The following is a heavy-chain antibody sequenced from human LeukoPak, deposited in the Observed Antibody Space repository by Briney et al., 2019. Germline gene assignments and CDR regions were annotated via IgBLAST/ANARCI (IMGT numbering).Heavy chain of an antibody. Sequence: PGGSLRLSCAASGFTFSSYGMQWVRQAPGKGLEWVAVISYDGSNKYYADSVKGRFTISRDNSKNTLYLQMNSLRAEDTAVYYCAKQGGYSSSWYFDYWGQGTLVTVSS. CDR3: AKQGGYSSSWYFDY. J-gene: IGHJ4*02. CDR2: ISYDGSNK. CDR1: GFTFSSYG. D-gene: IGHD6-13*01. V-gene: IGHV3-30*18.